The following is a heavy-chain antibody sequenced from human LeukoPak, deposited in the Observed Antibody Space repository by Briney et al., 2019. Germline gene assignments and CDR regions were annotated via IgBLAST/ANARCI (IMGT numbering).Heavy chain of an antibody. J-gene: IGHJ4*02. CDR1: GFPFSSYA. CDR3: ASPTGISLIDY. CDR2: ISGSGGST. Sequence: LLGGSLLLSCAASGFPFSSYAMSWVRRARGKGLGWVSAISGSGGSTYYADSVKGRFTISRDNSKNTLYLQMNSLRAEDTAVYYCASPTGISLIDYWGQGTLVTVSS. V-gene: IGHV3-23*01.